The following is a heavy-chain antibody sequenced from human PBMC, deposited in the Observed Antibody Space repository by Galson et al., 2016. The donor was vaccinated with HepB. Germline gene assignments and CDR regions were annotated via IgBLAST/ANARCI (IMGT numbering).Heavy chain of an antibody. CDR2: ISGRGEST. V-gene: IGHV3-23*01. D-gene: IGHD3-22*01. Sequence: SLRLSCAVSGFTFSSYAMSWVRQAPGKGLEWVSGISGRGESTYYADSVRGRFTISRDNPKNTLFVQMNRLRVDDTAVYYCAKSWGDASGYYSFDYWGQGILVSVSP. CDR3: AKSWGDASGYYSFDY. J-gene: IGHJ4*02. CDR1: GFTFSSYA.